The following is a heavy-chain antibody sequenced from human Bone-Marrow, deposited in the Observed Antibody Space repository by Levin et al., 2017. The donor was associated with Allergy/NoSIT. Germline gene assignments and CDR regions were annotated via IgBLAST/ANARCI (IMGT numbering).Heavy chain of an antibody. CDR1: GYTFATSW. D-gene: IGHD2-2*01. V-gene: IGHV5-51*01. J-gene: IGHJ3*02. CDR2: IYPGDSES. Sequence: TPGGSLRLSCKGSGYTFATSWIGWVRQMPGKGLESMGIIYPGDSESRNSPAFHGQVTISADKSINTAYLQWSSLKASDTAMYYCAKVDAFSWAFDIWGQGTMVTVSS. CDR3: AKVDAFSWAFDI.